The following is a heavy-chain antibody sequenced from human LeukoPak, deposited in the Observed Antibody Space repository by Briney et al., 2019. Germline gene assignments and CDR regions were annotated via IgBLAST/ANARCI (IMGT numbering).Heavy chain of an antibody. J-gene: IGHJ4*02. CDR3: ARDGWGYCSSTSCPDLH. CDR1: GFTFSSYA. CDR2: ISYDGSNK. Sequence: GGSLRLSCAASGFTFSSYAMHWVRQAPGKGLEWVAVISYDGSNKYYADSVKGRFTISRDNSKNSLYLQMNSLRAEDTAVYYCARDGWGYCSSTSCPDLHWGQGTLVTVSS. V-gene: IGHV3-30-3*01. D-gene: IGHD2-2*01.